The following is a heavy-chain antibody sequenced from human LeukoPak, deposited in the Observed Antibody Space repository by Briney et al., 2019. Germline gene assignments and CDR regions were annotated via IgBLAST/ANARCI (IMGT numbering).Heavy chain of an antibody. J-gene: IGHJ4*02. CDR3: ARDLMVVTAMDL. CDR1: GFTFSSYG. Sequence: GGSLRLSCAASGFTFSSYGMHWVRQAPGKGLEWVAVIWYDGSNKYYADSVKGRFTISRDNSKNTLYLQMNSLRAEDTAVYYCARDLMVVTAMDLWGQGTLVTVS. CDR2: IWYDGSNK. D-gene: IGHD2-21*02. V-gene: IGHV3-33*01.